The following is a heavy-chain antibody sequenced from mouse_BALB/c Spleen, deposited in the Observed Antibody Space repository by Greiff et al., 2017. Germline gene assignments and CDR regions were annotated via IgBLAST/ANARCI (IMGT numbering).Heavy chain of an antibody. Sequence: EVKLMESGPSLVKPSQTLSLTCSVTGDSITSGYWNWIRKFPGNKLEYMGYISYSGSTYYNPSLKSRISITRDTSKNQYYLQLNSVTTEDTATYYCARLDSSGGWFAYWGQGTLVTVSA. V-gene: IGHV3-8*02. J-gene: IGHJ3*01. CDR2: ISYSGST. CDR1: GDSITSGY. D-gene: IGHD3-2*01. CDR3: ARLDSSGGWFAY.